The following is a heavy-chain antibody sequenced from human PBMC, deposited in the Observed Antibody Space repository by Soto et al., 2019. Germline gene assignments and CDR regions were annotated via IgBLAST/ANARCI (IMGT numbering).Heavy chain of an antibody. Sequence: QVQLVQSGAEEKKPGASVKVSCKDSGYTFTSYAMHWVRHAPGQRLEWMGWINAGNGNTKYSQKFQGRVTITRDTASITAYMELSILRSQATALYYCAMSIVVVTALDYWGQGTLVNVSS. V-gene: IGHV1-3*05. J-gene: IGHJ4*02. D-gene: IGHD2-21*02. CDR2: INAGNGNT. CDR3: AMSIVVVTALDY. CDR1: GYTFTSYA.